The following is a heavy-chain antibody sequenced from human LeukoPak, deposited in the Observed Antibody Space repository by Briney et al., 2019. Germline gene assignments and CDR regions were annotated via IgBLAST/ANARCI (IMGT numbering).Heavy chain of an antibody. V-gene: IGHV3-23*01. CDR2: ITSSGEGT. Sequence: PGGSLRLSCAASGFTFNIYAMSWVRQAPGRGLEWVSSITSSGEGTLYSDSVKGRFTISRDNTKSTLYLQMNSLRAEDTAIYYCAKDRPNYYGSNGHYYRRNGDYWGQGTQVTVSS. CDR3: AKDRPNYYGSNGHYYRRNGDY. CDR1: GFTFNIYA. D-gene: IGHD3-22*01. J-gene: IGHJ4*02.